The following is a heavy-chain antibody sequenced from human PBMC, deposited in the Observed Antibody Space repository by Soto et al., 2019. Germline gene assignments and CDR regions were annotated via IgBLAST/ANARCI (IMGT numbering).Heavy chain of an antibody. D-gene: IGHD3-3*01. CDR1: GFTFKNYG. V-gene: IGHV3-30*18. Sequence: VHLVESGGGVVQPGRSLRLSCAASGFTFKNYGMHWVRQAPGKGLVWVAVISHDGGTKHYADSVKGRFTIFREDSKKTVSLQMTSLRPDDTAVYYCAKRITISGYGDYYYYGMDAWGQGTTVIVSS. J-gene: IGHJ6*02. CDR2: ISHDGGTK. CDR3: AKRITISGYGDYYYYGMDA.